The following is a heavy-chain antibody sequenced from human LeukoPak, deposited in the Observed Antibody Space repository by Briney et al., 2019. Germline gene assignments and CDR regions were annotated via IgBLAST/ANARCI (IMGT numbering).Heavy chain of an antibody. V-gene: IGHV3-23*01. CDR2: SDSGGST. D-gene: IGHD1-7*01. CDR3: AKHLFNWNYEANCIDV. J-gene: IGHJ6*03. Sequence: SDSGGSTYYADSVKGRFTISRDNSKNTLYLQMNSLRAEDTAVYYCAKHLFNWNYEANCIDVWGKGTTVTVSS.